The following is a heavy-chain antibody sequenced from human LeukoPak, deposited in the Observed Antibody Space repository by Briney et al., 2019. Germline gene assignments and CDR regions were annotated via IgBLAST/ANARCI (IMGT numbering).Heavy chain of an antibody. Sequence: QPGGSLRLSCVASGFTFSSFWMSWIRQAPGKGLEFVANIDQDGSVRNYVDSVKGRFIISRDNAKNSLYLQMDSLRAEDTAVYFCARDPGSSSFDYWGLGTPVTVSP. CDR1: GFTFSSFW. CDR3: ARDPGSSSFDY. V-gene: IGHV3-7*01. CDR2: IDQDGSVR. D-gene: IGHD6-13*01. J-gene: IGHJ4*02.